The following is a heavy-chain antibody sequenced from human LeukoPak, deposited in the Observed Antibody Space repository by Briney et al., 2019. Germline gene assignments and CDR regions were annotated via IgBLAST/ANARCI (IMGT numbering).Heavy chain of an antibody. D-gene: IGHD3-10*01. CDR1: GGSISSSSYY. J-gene: IGHJ5*02. CDR2: INHSGST. Sequence: SETLSLTCTVSGGSISSSSYYWGWIRQPPGKGLEWIGEINHSGSTNYNPSLKSRVTISVDTSKNQFSLKLSSVTAADTAVYYCARGPFITMVRGPSVYNWFDPWGQGTLVTVSS. CDR3: ARGPFITMVRGPSVYNWFDP. V-gene: IGHV4-39*07.